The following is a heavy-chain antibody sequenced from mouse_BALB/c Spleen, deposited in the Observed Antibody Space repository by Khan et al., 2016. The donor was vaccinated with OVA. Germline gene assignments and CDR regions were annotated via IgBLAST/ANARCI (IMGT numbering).Heavy chain of an antibody. D-gene: IGHD2-1*01. CDR1: GYTFTSFY. Sequence: QVQLQQPGAELVKPGASVKISCKASGYTFTSFYMYWVKQRPGQGLEWIGGINPSNGDTHFYEKFKSKATLTVDKSSTTAYMQFSSLTSEDSAVYDCARSGYGNPFAYWVQGTLVTVSA. CDR2: INPSNGDT. CDR3: ARSGYGNPFAY. J-gene: IGHJ3*01. V-gene: IGHV1S81*02.